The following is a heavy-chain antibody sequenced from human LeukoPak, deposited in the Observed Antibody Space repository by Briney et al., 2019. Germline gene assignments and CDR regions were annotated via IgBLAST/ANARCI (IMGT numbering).Heavy chain of an antibody. Sequence: GGSLRLSCAASGFTFSSYAMSWVRQAPGKGLEWVSAISGSGGSTYYADSVKGRFTISRDNSKNTPYLQMNSLRAEDTAVYYCAKDPYFYGAVNYFDYWGQGTLVTVSS. D-gene: IGHD4-17*01. J-gene: IGHJ4*02. V-gene: IGHV3-23*01. CDR3: AKDPYFYGAVNYFDY. CDR1: GFTFSSYA. CDR2: ISGSGGST.